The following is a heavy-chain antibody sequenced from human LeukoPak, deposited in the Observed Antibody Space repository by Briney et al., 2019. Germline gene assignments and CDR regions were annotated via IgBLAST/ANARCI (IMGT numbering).Heavy chain of an antibody. CDR3: ARDPLDISRWASAFDI. Sequence: GGSLRLSCAASGFTFSNYEMNWVRQAPGKGLEWVSYISTSGSNIYYADSVKGRFTISRDNSKNTLYLQMNGLRPEDTAVYYCARDPLDISRWASAFDIWGQGTMVTVSS. CDR2: ISTSGSNI. J-gene: IGHJ3*02. V-gene: IGHV3-48*03. D-gene: IGHD2-2*03. CDR1: GFTFSNYE.